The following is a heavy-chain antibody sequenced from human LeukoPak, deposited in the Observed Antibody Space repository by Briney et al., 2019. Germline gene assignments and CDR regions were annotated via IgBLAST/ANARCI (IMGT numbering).Heavy chain of an antibody. Sequence: SETLSLTCSVSGYSISSGYQWGWIRRSPGKGLEWLGSINYSGSTYYNRSLKSRVTLSIDTSKNEFSLNVRAVTAADTAVYYCVRSELNDYSRYWGQGILVIVSS. V-gene: IGHV4-38-2*02. D-gene: IGHD4-11*01. CDR3: VRSELNDYSRY. CDR2: INYSGST. J-gene: IGHJ4*02. CDR1: GYSISSGYQ.